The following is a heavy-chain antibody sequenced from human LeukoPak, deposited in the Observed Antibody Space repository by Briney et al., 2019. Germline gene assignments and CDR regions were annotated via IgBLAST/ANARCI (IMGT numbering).Heavy chain of an antibody. CDR2: ISGRGDST. D-gene: IGHD4-17*01. CDR1: GFTFSTYA. V-gene: IGHV3-23*01. Sequence: GGSLRLSCAASGFTFSTYAMTWLRQAPVKGLEWVSAISGRGDSTYYADSVKGRFTISRDNSKNTLYLQMNSLRAEDTAIYYCAKENWPTVTTAGHTYFDYWGQGTLVTVSS. CDR3: AKENWPTVTTAGHTYFDY. J-gene: IGHJ4*02.